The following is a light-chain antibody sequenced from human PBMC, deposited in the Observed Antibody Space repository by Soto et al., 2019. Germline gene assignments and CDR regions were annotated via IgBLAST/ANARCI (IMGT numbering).Light chain of an antibody. V-gene: IGKV3-11*01. CDR3: QQRSNWPRT. Sequence: DIVLTQSPATLSLSPGERATLSCRASESISTYLAWYQQKPGQAPRLLIYDASNRATSIPARFSGSGSGTDFTLTISSLDPEDFAFYYCQQRSNWPRTFGQGTKVEVK. J-gene: IGKJ1*01. CDR2: DAS. CDR1: ESISTY.